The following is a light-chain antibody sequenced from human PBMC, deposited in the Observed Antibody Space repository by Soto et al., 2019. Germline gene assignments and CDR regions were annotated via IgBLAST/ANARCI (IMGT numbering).Light chain of an antibody. Sequence: QSVLTQPRSVSGSPGQSVTISCTGTSSDVGGYNYVSWYQQHPGKAPKLMIYDVSKRPSGVPDRFSGSKSGNTASLTISGLQAEDEADYYSCSYAGSYLVVFGGGTKLTVL. V-gene: IGLV2-11*01. CDR1: SSDVGGYNY. CDR3: CSYAGSYLVV. CDR2: DVS. J-gene: IGLJ2*01.